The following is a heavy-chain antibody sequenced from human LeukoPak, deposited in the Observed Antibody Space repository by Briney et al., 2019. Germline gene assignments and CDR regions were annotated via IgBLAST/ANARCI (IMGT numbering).Heavy chain of an antibody. J-gene: IGHJ5*02. CDR1: GYTFTGYY. D-gene: IGHD2-15*01. Sequence: ASVKVSCKASGYTFTGYYMHWVRQAPGQGLEWMGWINPNSGGTNYAQKFPGRVTMTRDTSISTAYMELSRLRSDDTAVYYCARARDIVVVVAAHPWGQGTLVTVSS. CDR2: INPNSGGT. V-gene: IGHV1-2*02. CDR3: ARARDIVVVVAAHP.